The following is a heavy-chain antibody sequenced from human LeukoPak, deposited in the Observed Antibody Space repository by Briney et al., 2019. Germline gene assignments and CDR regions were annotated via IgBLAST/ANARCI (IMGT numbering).Heavy chain of an antibody. Sequence: ASVKVSCKASGYTFTGYYMHWVRQAPGQGLEWMGWINPNSGGTNYAQKFQGRVTMTRDTSISTAYMELSRLRSDDTAVYYCAAHIAARPPYYFDYWGQGTLVTVSS. CDR2: INPNSGGT. J-gene: IGHJ4*02. V-gene: IGHV1-2*02. CDR1: GYTFTGYY. D-gene: IGHD6-6*01. CDR3: AAHIAARPPYYFDY.